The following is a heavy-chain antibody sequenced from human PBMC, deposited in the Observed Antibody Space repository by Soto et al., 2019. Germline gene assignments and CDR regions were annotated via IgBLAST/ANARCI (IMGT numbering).Heavy chain of an antibody. CDR2: IIPIFGTA. J-gene: IGHJ4*02. Sequence: SVKVSCKASGYTFTSYAMHWVRQAPGQGLEWMGGIIPIFGTANYAQKFQGRVTITADESTSTAYMELSSLRSEDTAVYYCAREGGDYAFDYWGQGTLVTVSS. D-gene: IGHD4-17*01. V-gene: IGHV1-69*13. CDR3: AREGGDYAFDY. CDR1: GYTFTSYA.